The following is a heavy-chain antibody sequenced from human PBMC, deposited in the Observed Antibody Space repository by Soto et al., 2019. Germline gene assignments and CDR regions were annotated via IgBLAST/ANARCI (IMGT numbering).Heavy chain of an antibody. V-gene: IGHV2-70*01. Sequence: SGPTLVNPTQTLTLTCTFSGFSLRTSGMCVSWIRQPPGKALEWLALVDWDDDKYYNTSLRTRLTISRNTSKNQVILTMTNMDPVDTATYYCARRAAYSSSYSFDYWGQESLVAVSS. CDR2: VDWDDDK. CDR3: ARRAAYSSSYSFDY. D-gene: IGHD6-6*01. CDR1: GFSLRTSGMC. J-gene: IGHJ4*02.